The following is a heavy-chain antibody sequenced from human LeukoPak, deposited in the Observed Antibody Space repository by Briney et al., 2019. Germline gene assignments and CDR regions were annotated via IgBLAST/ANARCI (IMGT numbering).Heavy chain of an antibody. CDR3: AKDLDWVAVDY. CDR2: ISYDGDNK. CDR1: GFTFSNYG. Sequence: PGGSLRLSCAASGFTFSNYGMHWVRQAPGKGLEWVALISYDGDNKYYADSVKGRFTISRDNSKNTLYLQMNSLRAEDTAVYYCAKDLDWVAVDYWGQGTLVTVSS. J-gene: IGHJ4*02. D-gene: IGHD6-19*01. V-gene: IGHV3-30*18.